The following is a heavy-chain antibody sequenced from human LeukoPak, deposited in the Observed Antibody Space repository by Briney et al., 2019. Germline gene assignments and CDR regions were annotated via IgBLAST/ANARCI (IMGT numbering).Heavy chain of an antibody. CDR2: ISESSLSN. CDR3: ARVGGGPDAFDI. J-gene: IGHJ3*02. V-gene: IGHV3-48*01. CDR1: GLRFSRFR. Sequence: GGALRVSCAVSGLRFSRFRMNWGRQAPGKGLERVAHISESSLSNHYAASVRARFTVSRDNGKNSLYLQMNSLRAEATAVYYCARVGGGPDAFDIWGQGTMVTVSS.